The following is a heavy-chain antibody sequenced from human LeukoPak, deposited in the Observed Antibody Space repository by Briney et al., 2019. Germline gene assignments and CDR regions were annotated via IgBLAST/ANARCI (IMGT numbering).Heavy chain of an antibody. CDR2: ISYGGTNK. J-gene: IGHJ3*01. D-gene: IGHD3-3*01. CDR3: ARDRSGYANDAFDF. CDR1: GFTFSNFA. V-gene: IGHV3-30-3*01. Sequence: PGRSLRLSCAASGFTFSNFAMHWVRQAPGKGLEWVAVISYGGTNKYYADSVKGRSTISRDNSKNTLFLQMNSLRVEDTAVYYCARDRSGYANDAFDFWGQGTMVTVSS.